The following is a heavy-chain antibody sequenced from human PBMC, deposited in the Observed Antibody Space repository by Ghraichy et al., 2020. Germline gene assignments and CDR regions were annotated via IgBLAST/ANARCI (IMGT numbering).Heavy chain of an antibody. V-gene: IGHV3-49*03. CDR1: GFTFGDYA. Sequence: QTLSLTCTASGFTFGDYAMAWFRQAPGKGLEWVGFIRSKADGGTTAYAASVKGRFTVSRDDSKSIAYLQMNSLETEDTAVYYCTRDRPIDYWGQGILVTVSS. J-gene: IGHJ4*02. CDR2: IRSKADGGTT. CDR3: TRDRPIDY.